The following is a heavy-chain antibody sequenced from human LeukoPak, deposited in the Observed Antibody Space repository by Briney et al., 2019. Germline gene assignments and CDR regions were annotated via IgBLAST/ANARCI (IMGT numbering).Heavy chain of an antibody. V-gene: IGHV3-64*01. CDR1: EFTFSSYS. CDR3: ARRKPSSYGFDS. J-gene: IGHJ4*02. Sequence: PGGSLRLSCAASEFTFSSYSLYWVRQAPGKGLECVSGISGNGGSIYYANSVKGRFTISRDNSNNTLYLQMGSLRPEDMALYYCARRKPSSYGFDSWGQGTLVTVSS. D-gene: IGHD3-10*01. CDR2: ISGNGGSI.